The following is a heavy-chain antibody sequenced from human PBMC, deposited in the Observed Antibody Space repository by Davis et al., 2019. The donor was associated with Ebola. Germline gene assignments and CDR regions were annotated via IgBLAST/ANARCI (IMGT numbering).Heavy chain of an antibody. CDR1: GYSFTDFY. Sequence: AASVKVSCKASGYSFTDFYVHWVRQAPGQGLKWMGVINPSDLSTTYAQRFQGRATMTRDTSTSTVYMELSSLRSDDTAVYYCVTFLEQWLAYWGQGTLVTVPS. CDR2: INPSDLST. V-gene: IGHV1-46*01. J-gene: IGHJ4*02. CDR3: VTFLEQWLAY. D-gene: IGHD6-19*01.